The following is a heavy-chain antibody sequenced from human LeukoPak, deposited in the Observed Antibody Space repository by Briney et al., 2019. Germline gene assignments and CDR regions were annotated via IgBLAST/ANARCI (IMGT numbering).Heavy chain of an antibody. CDR1: GFTFSCYT. D-gene: IGHD1-1*01. V-gene: IGHV3-21*01. Sequence: GGSLRLSCAASGFTFSCYTMNWVRQAPGKGLEWVSSINSIGSYMYYADSVKGRFTISRDNAKDSLYLQMSSLRAEDTAVYYCARDDVAWNDVHWFDPWGQGTLVTVSS. CDR3: ARDDVAWNDVHWFDP. CDR2: INSIGSYM. J-gene: IGHJ5*02.